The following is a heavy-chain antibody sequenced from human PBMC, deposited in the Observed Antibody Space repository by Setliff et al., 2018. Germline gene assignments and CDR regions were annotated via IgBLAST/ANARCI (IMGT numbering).Heavy chain of an antibody. Sequence: GGSLRLSCAASGFTFSSYGMHWVRQAPGKGLEWVALIWNDGSNKFYGDSVRGRFTISRDNSKSTLYLQMDSLRAEDAAIYYCARNWVTAQHYYYGMDVWGQGTTVTVSS. D-gene: IGHD2-21*02. J-gene: IGHJ6*02. CDR1: GFTFSSYG. V-gene: IGHV3-33*01. CDR3: ARNWVTAQHYYYGMDV. CDR2: IWNDGSNK.